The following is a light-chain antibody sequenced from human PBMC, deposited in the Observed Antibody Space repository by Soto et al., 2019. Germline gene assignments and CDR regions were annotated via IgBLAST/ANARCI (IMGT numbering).Light chain of an antibody. V-gene: IGKV3-20*01. CDR3: QQYGSSPPLT. Sequence: EIVLTQSPGTLSLSPGERATLSCRASQSVSSSYLAWYQQKPGQAPRLLIYGASSSATGIPDRFSGSGSGTDFTLTISRLEREDFAVYYCQQYGSSPPLTFGGGTKVQIK. CDR1: QSVSSSY. J-gene: IGKJ4*01. CDR2: GAS.